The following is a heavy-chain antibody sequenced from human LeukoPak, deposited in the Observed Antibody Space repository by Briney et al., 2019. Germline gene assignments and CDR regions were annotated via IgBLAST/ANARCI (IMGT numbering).Heavy chain of an antibody. CDR2: ISSTSAYI. V-gene: IGHV3-21*01. Sequence: GGSLRLSFAGSGFALKSYSLSWVRQAPGKGLEWVSSISSTSAYIYYADSVKGRFTISRDNVDNVVYLQMNSLGAEDTAVYYCARVAVSGPTGWFDSWGQGTLVIVSS. CDR3: ARVAVSGPTGWFDS. J-gene: IGHJ5*01. D-gene: IGHD2-8*02. CDR1: GFALKSYS.